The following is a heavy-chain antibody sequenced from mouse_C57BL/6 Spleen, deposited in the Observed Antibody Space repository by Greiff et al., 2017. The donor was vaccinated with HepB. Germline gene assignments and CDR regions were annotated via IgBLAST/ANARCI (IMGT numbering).Heavy chain of an antibody. V-gene: IGHV1-80*01. D-gene: IGHD2-1*01. CDR3: ARREIYYGNYFDY. J-gene: IGHJ2*01. CDR2: IYPGDGDT. CDR1: GYAFSSYW. Sequence: QVQLKESGAELVKPGASVKISCKASGYAFSSYWMNWVKQRPGKGLEWMGQIYPGDGDTNYNGKFKGKATLTADKSSSTAYMQLSSLTSEDAAVYFCARREIYYGNYFDYWGQGTTLTVSS.